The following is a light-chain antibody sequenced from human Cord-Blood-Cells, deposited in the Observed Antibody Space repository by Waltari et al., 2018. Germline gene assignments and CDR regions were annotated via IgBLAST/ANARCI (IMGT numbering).Light chain of an antibody. J-gene: IGKJ1*01. CDR2: WAS. CDR1: QSVLYSSNNKNY. V-gene: IGKV4-1*01. CDR3: QQYYSTLWT. Sequence: DIVMTQSPDSLAVSLGERATINCKSSQSVLYSSNNKNYLAWYQQKPGQPPKLLIYWASTRESGVPDRFSGNGSGTDFTLTIISLQAEDVAVYYCQQYYSTLWTFGQGTKVEIK.